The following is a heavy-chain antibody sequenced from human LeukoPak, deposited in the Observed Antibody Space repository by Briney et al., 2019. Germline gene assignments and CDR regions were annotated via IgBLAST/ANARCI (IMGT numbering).Heavy chain of an antibody. CDR3: ARGYYYDSSGYTY. V-gene: IGHV3-21*01. CDR1: GFTVSSNY. Sequence: GGSLRLSCAASGFTVSSNYMSWVRQAPGKGLEWVSSISSSSSYIYYADSVKGRFTISRDNAKNSLYLQMNSLRAEDTAVYYCARGYYYDSSGYTYWGQGTLVTVSS. CDR2: ISSSSSYI. D-gene: IGHD3-22*01. J-gene: IGHJ4*02.